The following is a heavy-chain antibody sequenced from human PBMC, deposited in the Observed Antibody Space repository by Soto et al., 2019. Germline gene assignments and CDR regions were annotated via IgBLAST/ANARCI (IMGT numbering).Heavy chain of an antibody. D-gene: IGHD5-12*01. Sequence: TSETLSLTCTVSGGSISSSSYYWGWIRQPPGKGLEWIGSIYYSGSTYYKPSLKSRVTISVATSKNQFSLKLSSVTSADTAVYYCAGRGYSNWFDPWGQGTLVTVSS. V-gene: IGHV4-39*07. CDR1: GGSISSSSYY. J-gene: IGHJ5*02. CDR2: IYYSGST. CDR3: AGRGYSNWFDP.